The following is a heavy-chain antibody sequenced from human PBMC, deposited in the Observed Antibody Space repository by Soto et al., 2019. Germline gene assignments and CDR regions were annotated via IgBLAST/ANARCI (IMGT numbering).Heavy chain of an antibody. D-gene: IGHD2-15*01. Sequence: ELQLLESGGGLVQPGGSLRLSCAASGFMFSSYVLNWVRQAPGKGLEWVSSITDNGGSTYYADSVKGRFPISRDNFKHSVYMQMNSRRADDTAVYYCAKDICGRSSCYNDYWGQGTLVTVSP. J-gene: IGHJ4*02. CDR1: GFMFSSYV. CDR3: AKDICGRSSCYNDY. V-gene: IGHV3-23*01. CDR2: ITDNGGST.